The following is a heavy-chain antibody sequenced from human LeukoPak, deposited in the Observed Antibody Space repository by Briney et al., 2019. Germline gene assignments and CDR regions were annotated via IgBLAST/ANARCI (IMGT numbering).Heavy chain of an antibody. Sequence: PGGSLRLSCAASGFTFSSYWMHWVRHAPGKGLVWVSRINSDGSSTSYADSVKGRFTISRDNAKNTLYLQMNSLRAEDTAVYYCARVLLWFGERVNYYGMDVWGQGTTVTVSS. J-gene: IGHJ6*02. V-gene: IGHV3-74*01. CDR1: GFTFSSYW. CDR3: ARVLLWFGERVNYYGMDV. D-gene: IGHD3-10*01. CDR2: INSDGSST.